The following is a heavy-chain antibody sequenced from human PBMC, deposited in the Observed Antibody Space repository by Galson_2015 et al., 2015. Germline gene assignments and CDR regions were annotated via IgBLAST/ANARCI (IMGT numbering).Heavy chain of an antibody. CDR3: ARHVLSAPLDY. Sequence: SETLSLTCTVSGGSISSSSYYWGWIRQPPGKGLEWIGSIYYSGSTYYNPSLKSRVTISVDTSKNQFSLKLSSVTAADTAVYYCARHVLSAPLDYWGQGTLVTVSS. CDR1: GGSISSSSYY. CDR2: IYYSGST. J-gene: IGHJ4*02. V-gene: IGHV4-39*01. D-gene: IGHD2-8*02.